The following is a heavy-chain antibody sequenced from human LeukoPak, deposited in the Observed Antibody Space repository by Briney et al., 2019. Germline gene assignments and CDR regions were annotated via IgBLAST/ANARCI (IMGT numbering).Heavy chain of an antibody. CDR2: IKFDGIET. D-gene: IGHD3-10*01. V-gene: IGHV3-74*01. Sequence: GGSLRHSCVASGFTFSNYWMHWVRQAPGKGLVWVSRIKFDGIETNYADSVTGRFTISRDNAKNTLYLQMTSLRAEDTALYYCATGGTYWSTWTGHWGQGTLVTVSS. J-gene: IGHJ4*02. CDR3: ATGGTYWSTWTGH. CDR1: GFTFSNYW.